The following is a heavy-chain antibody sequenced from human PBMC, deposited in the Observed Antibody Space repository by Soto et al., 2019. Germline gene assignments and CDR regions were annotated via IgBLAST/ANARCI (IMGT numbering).Heavy chain of an antibody. D-gene: IGHD1-1*01. CDR1: GGSISSSTYY. Sequence: SETLSLTCTVSGGSISSSTYYWGWIRQSPGKGLEWIGSIFYSGSTYFNPSFKSRVTISVDTSKNQFSLKLNSVTVADTAVYYCASLSYEQLWWGQGTLVTAPQ. CDR2: IFYSGST. J-gene: IGHJ4*02. V-gene: IGHV4-39*01. CDR3: ASLSYEQLW.